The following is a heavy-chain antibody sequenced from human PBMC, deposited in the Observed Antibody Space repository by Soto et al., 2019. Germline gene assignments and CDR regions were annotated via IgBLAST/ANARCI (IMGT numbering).Heavy chain of an antibody. CDR3: ARADPDASVGH. J-gene: IGHJ4*02. Sequence: SETLSLTXTVSGGSMSSYYWTWLRQSPGRGLEWIGYISYSGSTYYNPSLKSRVTISADTSKNQFSLRMNSMTAADTAVYYCARADPDASVGHWGQGTLVTSPQ. CDR1: GGSMSSYY. CDR2: ISYSGST. D-gene: IGHD2-15*01. V-gene: IGHV4-59*01.